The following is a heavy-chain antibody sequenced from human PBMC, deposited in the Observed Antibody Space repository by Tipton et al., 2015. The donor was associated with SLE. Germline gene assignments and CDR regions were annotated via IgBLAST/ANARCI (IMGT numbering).Heavy chain of an antibody. CDR1: GFTFSSYS. V-gene: IGHV3-21*03. D-gene: IGHD3-10*01. CDR3: ARDRGLSYDYYGMDA. CDR2: ISSSSSYI. Sequence: SLRLSCAASGFTFSSYSMNWVRQAPGKGLEWVSSISSSSSYIYYADSVKGRFTISRDNAKNSLYLQMNSLRAEDTAVYYCARDRGLSYDYYGMDAWGQGTAVTVSS. J-gene: IGHJ6*02.